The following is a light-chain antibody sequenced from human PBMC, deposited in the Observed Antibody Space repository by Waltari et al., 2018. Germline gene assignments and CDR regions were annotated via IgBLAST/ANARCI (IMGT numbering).Light chain of an antibody. CDR2: DVS. V-gene: IGLV2-11*01. Sequence: QSALTQPRSVPGSPGQSVTIPCTGTSRDVGGYNYVSWYQQHPGKAPKLMIYDVSKRPSGVPDRFSGSKSGNTASLTISGLQAEDEADYYCCSYAGSYTLVFGGGTKLTVL. CDR3: CSYAGSYTLV. J-gene: IGLJ3*02. CDR1: SRDVGGYNY.